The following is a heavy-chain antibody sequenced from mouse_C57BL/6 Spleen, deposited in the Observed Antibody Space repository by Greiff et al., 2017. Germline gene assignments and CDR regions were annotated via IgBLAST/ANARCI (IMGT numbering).Heavy chain of an antibody. CDR1: GYAFSSSW. CDR2: IYPGDGDT. V-gene: IGHV1-82*01. J-gene: IGHJ4*01. CDR3: ARGYYGSWDYAMDY. D-gene: IGHD1-1*01. Sequence: QVQLKQSGPELVKPGASVKISCKASGYAFSSSWMNWVKQRPGKGLEWIGRIYPGDGDTNYNGKFKGKATLTADKSSSTAYMQLSSLTSEDSAVYFCARGYYGSWDYAMDYWGQGTSVTVSS.